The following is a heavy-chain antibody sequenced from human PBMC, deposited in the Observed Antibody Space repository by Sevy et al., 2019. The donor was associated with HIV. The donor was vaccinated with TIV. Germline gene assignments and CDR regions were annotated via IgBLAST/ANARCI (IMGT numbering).Heavy chain of an antibody. V-gene: IGHV3-23*01. Sequence: GGSLRLSCAASGFTFSSYAMSWVRQAPGKGLEWVSAISGSGGSTYYADSVKGRFTISRDNSKNTLYLQMNSLRAEATAVYYCAKEWLDSSGYYYVESYFDYWGQGTLVTVSS. J-gene: IGHJ4*02. CDR2: ISGSGGST. CDR3: AKEWLDSSGYYYVESYFDY. CDR1: GFTFSSYA. D-gene: IGHD3-22*01.